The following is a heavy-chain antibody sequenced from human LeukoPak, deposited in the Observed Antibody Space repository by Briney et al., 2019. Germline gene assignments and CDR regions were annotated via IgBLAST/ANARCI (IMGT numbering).Heavy chain of an antibody. CDR2: IYSDNT. D-gene: IGHD2-21*01. Sequence: PGGSLRLSCTVSGFTVSSNSMSWVRQAPGKGLEWVSFIYSDNTHYSDSVKGRFTISRDNSKNTLYLQMNSLRAEGTALYFCARSRGVIRSDFDYWGQGTLVTVSS. CDR3: ARSRGVIRSDFDY. V-gene: IGHV3-66*03. CDR1: GFTVSSNS. J-gene: IGHJ4*02.